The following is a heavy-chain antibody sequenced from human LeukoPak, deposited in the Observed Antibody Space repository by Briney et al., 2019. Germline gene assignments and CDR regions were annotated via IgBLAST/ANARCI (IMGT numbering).Heavy chain of an antibody. V-gene: IGHV3-33*01. Sequence: PGRSLRLSCAASGFTFSSYGMHWVRQAPGKGLEWVAVIWYDGSNKYYADSVKGRFTISRDNSKNTLYLQMNSLRAEDTAVYYCARDQRKGGYSYGYYDYWGQGTLVTVSS. CDR2: IWYDGSNK. CDR1: GFTFSSYG. D-gene: IGHD5-18*01. J-gene: IGHJ4*02. CDR3: ARDQRKGGYSYGYYDY.